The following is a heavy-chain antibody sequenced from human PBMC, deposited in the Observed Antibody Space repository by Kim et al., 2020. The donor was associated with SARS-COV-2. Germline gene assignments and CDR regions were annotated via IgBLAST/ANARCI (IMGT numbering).Heavy chain of an antibody. CDR2: T. D-gene: IGHD6-19*01. V-gene: IGHV1-46*01. CDR3: ARGAVAEAFDY. J-gene: IGHJ4*02. Sequence: TSYAQKFQGRVTMTRDTSTSTVYMELSSLRSEDTAVYYCARGAVAEAFDYWGQGTLVTVSS.